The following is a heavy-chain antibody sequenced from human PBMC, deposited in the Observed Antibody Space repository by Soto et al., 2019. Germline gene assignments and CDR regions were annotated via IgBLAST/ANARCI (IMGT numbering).Heavy chain of an antibody. V-gene: IGHV1-2*02. CDR1: GYTFTGYY. CDR2: INPNSGGT. J-gene: IGHJ4*02. Sequence: RASVKVSCKASGYTFTGYYMHWVRQAPGQGLEWMGWINPNSGGTNYAQKFQGRVTMTRDTSISTAYMELSRLRSDDTAVYYCARGVSPTNYDILTGYYYWGQGTLVTVSS. CDR3: ARGVSPTNYDILTGYYY. D-gene: IGHD3-9*01.